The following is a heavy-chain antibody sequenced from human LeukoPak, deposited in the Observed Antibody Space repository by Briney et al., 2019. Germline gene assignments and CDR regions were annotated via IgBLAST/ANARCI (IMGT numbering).Heavy chain of an antibody. J-gene: IGHJ4*02. CDR1: GYTFTSYG. D-gene: IGHD3-3*01. V-gene: IGHV1-18*01. CDR2: ISAYNGNT. Sequence: ASVKVSCKASGYTFTSYGISWVRQAPGQGLEWMGWISAYNGNTNYAQKLRGRVTMTTDTSTSTAYMELRSLRSDDTAVYYCARLRLLEFYQYYFDYWGQGTLVTVSS. CDR3: ARLRLLEFYQYYFDY.